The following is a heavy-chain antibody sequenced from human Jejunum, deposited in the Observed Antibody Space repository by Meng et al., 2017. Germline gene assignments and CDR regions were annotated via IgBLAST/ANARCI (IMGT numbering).Heavy chain of an antibody. D-gene: IGHD3/OR15-3a*01. CDR3: SAYGGFHFWPGFG. J-gene: IGHJ1*01. Sequence: GESLKISCAASGFTVSGNWMHWIRQAPGKGLVWVSTINSDGSSTYYADSVKGRFTISRDSAKNTLYLQMNSLRAEDTAVYYCSAYGGFHFWPGFGWGQGTLVTVSS. CDR2: INSDGSST. CDR1: GFTVSGNW. V-gene: IGHV3-74*01.